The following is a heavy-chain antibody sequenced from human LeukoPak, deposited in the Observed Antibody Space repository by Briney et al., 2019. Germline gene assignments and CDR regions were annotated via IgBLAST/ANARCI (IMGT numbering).Heavy chain of an antibody. V-gene: IGHV4-34*01. Sequence: NPSETLSLTCAVYGGSFSGFYWSWIRQPPGKGLEWTGEINHSGGTNYNPSLKSRVTISVDTSKNQFSLKLSSVTAADTAVYYCARGGRVVIPAARRNYFDYWGQGTLVTVSS. CDR1: GGSFSGFY. J-gene: IGHJ4*02. CDR3: ARGGRVVIPAARRNYFDY. D-gene: IGHD2-2*01. CDR2: INHSGGT.